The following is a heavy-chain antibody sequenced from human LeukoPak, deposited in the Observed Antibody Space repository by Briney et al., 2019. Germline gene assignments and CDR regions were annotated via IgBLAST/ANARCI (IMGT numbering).Heavy chain of an antibody. CDR2: IYSGGDT. J-gene: IGHJ4*02. V-gene: IGHV3-66*01. CDR3: AKERSLEIAVAGTVFDY. CDR1: GITFSNSA. D-gene: IGHD6-19*01. Sequence: GGSLRLSCVPSGITFSNSALSWVRQAPGKGLEWVSVIYSGGDTYYADSVKGRFTISRDNSKNMIYLEMSSLKAEDTAVYYCAKERSLEIAVAGTVFDYWGQGTLVTVSS.